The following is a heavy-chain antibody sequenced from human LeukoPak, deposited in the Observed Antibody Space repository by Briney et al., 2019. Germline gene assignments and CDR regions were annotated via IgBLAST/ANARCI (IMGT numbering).Heavy chain of an antibody. J-gene: IGHJ4*02. CDR2: IYYSGST. D-gene: IGHD6-19*01. V-gene: IGHV4-39*07. CDR3: ARAPPAYSSGWYDY. CDR1: GGSISSSSYY. Sequence: SETLSLTCTVSGGSISSSSYYWGWIRQPPGKGLEWIGSIYYSGSTNYNPSLKSRVTIPVDTSKNQFSLKLSSVTAADTAVYYCARAPPAYSSGWYDYWGQGTLVTVSS.